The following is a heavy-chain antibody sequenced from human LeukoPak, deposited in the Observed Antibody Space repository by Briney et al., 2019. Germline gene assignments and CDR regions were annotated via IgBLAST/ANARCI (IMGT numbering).Heavy chain of an antibody. CDR2: INHSGST. CDR3: AKGLQLWFPTLGY. Sequence: SETLSLTCAVYGGSFSGYYWSWIRQPPGKGLEWIGEINHSGSTNYNPSLKSRVTISVDTSKNQFSLKLSSVTAADTAVYYCAKGLQLWFPTLGYWGQGTLVTVSS. V-gene: IGHV4-34*01. D-gene: IGHD5-18*01. CDR1: GGSFSGYY. J-gene: IGHJ4*02.